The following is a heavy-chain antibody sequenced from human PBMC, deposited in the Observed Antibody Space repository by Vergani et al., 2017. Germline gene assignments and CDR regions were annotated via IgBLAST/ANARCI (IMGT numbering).Heavy chain of an antibody. V-gene: IGHV4-61*02. J-gene: IGHJ1*01. CDR1: GASINNDFYY. D-gene: IGHD1-26*01. CDR2: IYVSGIT. CDR3: ARDNKQLRPRVFRL. Sequence: QVQLQESGPGLVKPSQTLSLTCTVSGASINNDFYYWHWIRQPAGKGLEWIGRIYVSGITDYNSSLQSRVSMSVDTSKSQFSLTLTSVTAADTAVDYCARDNKQLRPRVFRLWGQGTLVTVSS.